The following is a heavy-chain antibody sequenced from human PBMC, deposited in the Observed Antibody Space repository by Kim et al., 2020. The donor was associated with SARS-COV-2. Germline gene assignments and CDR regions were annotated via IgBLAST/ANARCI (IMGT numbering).Heavy chain of an antibody. J-gene: IGHJ6*02. D-gene: IGHD3-9*01. V-gene: IGHV4-59*01. CDR3: ARMVTIVWSYGMDV. Sequence: SPSREGRVTRSVDTAKKQFSLKLSSVTAADTAVYYCARMVTIVWSYGMDVWGQGTTVTVSS.